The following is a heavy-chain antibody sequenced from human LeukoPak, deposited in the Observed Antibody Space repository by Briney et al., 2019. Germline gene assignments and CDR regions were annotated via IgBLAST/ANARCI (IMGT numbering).Heavy chain of an antibody. D-gene: IGHD6-19*01. CDR3: ARGLSSGWYPPYYFDY. Sequence: NPSETLSLTCTVSGGSISSYYWSWIRQPPGKGLEWIGYIYYSGSTNYNPSLKSRVTISVDTSKNQFSLKLSSVTAADTAVYYCARGLSSGWYPPYYFDYWGQGTLVTVSS. V-gene: IGHV4-59*12. J-gene: IGHJ4*02. CDR2: IYYSGST. CDR1: GGSISSYY.